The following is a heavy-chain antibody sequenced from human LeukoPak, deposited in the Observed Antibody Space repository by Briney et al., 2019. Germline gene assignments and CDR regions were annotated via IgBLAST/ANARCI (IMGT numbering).Heavy chain of an antibody. J-gene: IGHJ6*02. Sequence: GGSLRLSCTVSGLTFSISGMHWVRQAPGKGLEWVTFIRDDGSSEHYADSVKGRFTVSRDHSKNTVYLQMNSLTLEDTAVYYCARDTGSGWSYYYYGMDVWGQGTTVTVSS. CDR3: ARDTGSGWSYYYYGMDV. CDR2: IRDDGSSE. D-gene: IGHD6-19*01. CDR1: GLTFSISG. V-gene: IGHV3-30*02.